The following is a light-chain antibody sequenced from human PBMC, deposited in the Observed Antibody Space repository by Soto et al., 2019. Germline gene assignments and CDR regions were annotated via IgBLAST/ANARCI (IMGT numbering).Light chain of an antibody. CDR1: QTISTH. J-gene: IGKJ2*01. Sequence: DIQMTQSPSSLSASVRDRVTITCRASQTISTHLNWYQQKPGKAPKLLIYAASTLPSGVPSRFSGSGSGTYFTLTINSLQPEDFATYYCQQSLTIPYTFGQGTKLEIK. CDR2: AAS. V-gene: IGKV1-39*01. CDR3: QQSLTIPYT.